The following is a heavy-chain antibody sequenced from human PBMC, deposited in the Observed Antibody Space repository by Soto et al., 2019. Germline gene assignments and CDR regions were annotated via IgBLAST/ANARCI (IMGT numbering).Heavy chain of an antibody. J-gene: IGHJ4*02. V-gene: IGHV4-30-4*01. CDR2: FSHSGNT. CDR1: GGSVSRGDYY. D-gene: IGHD1-26*01. Sequence: QVQLRESGPGLVKPSQTLSLTCSVSGGSVSRGDYYWSWIRQSPGNGLEWIAYFSHSGNTYYSPSLKSLVTVSFNMSQTTFSLRLSSVTAANTATYFCAVNGGNYNFDNWGQGTLVTVSS. CDR3: AVNGGNYNFDN.